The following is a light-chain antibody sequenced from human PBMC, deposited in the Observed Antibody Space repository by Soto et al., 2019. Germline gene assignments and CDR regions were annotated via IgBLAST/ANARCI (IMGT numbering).Light chain of an antibody. Sequence: EIVLTQSPATLSLSPGERATLSCRTSQSVRSHLVWYQQKPGQAPRLLIYDASNRATGIPARFSGSGSGTDVTLTISSLEPEEFAVYYCQHRSIWPITFGGGTKVEIK. CDR1: QSVRSH. CDR3: QHRSIWPIT. CDR2: DAS. V-gene: IGKV3-11*01. J-gene: IGKJ4*01.